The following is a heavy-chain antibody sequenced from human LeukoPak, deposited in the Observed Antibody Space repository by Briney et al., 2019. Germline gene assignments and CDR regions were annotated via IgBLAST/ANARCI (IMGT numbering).Heavy chain of an antibody. CDR1: GGTFSSYT. V-gene: IGHV1-69*16. Sequence: GASVKVSCKASGGTFSSYTISWVRQAPGQGLEWMGRIIPILGIANYARKFQGRVTITTDESTSTAYMELSSLRSEDTAVYYCARVGYSGYDYHWGQGTLVTVSS. D-gene: IGHD5-12*01. J-gene: IGHJ5*02. CDR3: ARVGYSGYDYH. CDR2: IIPILGIA.